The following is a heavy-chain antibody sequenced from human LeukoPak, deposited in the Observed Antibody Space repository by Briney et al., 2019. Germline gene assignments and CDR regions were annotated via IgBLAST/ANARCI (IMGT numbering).Heavy chain of an antibody. CDR3: ARVYSSGWYALDY. J-gene: IGHJ4*02. CDR2: LAHDASRK. Sequence: PGRSLRLSCAASGFTFSGYAMHWVRQAPGKGLEWVAFLAHDASRKSYADSVKGRFTISRDNSKNTLYLQMNSLRAEDTALYYCARVYSSGWYALDYWGQGTLVTVPS. D-gene: IGHD6-19*01. V-gene: IGHV3-30-3*01. CDR1: GFTFSGYA.